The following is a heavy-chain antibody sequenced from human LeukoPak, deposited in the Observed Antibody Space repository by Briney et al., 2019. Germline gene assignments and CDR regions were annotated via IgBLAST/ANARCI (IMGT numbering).Heavy chain of an antibody. J-gene: IGHJ4*02. CDR2: FDPEDGET. D-gene: IGHD3-9*01. Sequence: ASVKVSCKVSGYTLTELSMHWVRQAPGKGLEWMGGFDPEDGETIYAQKFQGRVTMTEDTSTDTAYMELSSLRSEGTAVYYCATSLYFDWLLNYWGQGTLVTVSS. CDR1: GYTLTELS. V-gene: IGHV1-24*01. CDR3: ATSLYFDWLLNY.